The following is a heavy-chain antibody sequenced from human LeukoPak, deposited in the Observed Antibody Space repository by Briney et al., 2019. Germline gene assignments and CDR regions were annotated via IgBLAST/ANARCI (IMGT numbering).Heavy chain of an antibody. J-gene: IGHJ4*02. CDR3: AKDRVAARRGYPLDY. V-gene: IGHV3-53*01. CDR2: IYSDGTT. D-gene: IGHD6-6*01. Sequence: GGSLRLSCAASGFTVSSNYMSWVRQAPGKGLEWVSLIYSDGTTYYADSVKGRFTISRDNSKNTLYLQMNGLRAEDTAVYYCAKDRVAARRGYPLDYWGQGTLVTVSS. CDR1: GFTVSSNY.